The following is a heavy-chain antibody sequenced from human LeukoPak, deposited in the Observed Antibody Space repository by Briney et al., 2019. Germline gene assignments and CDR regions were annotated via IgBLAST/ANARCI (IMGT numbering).Heavy chain of an antibody. CDR1: GGSISSGSYY. J-gene: IGHJ3*02. Sequence: SQTLSLTCTVSGGSISSGSYYWSWIRQPAGKGLEWIGRIYTSGSTNYNPSLKSRVTISVDTSKNQFSLKLSSVTAADTAVYYCARVLGYCSSTSCYGAFDIWGQGTMVTVSS. D-gene: IGHD2-2*01. CDR2: IYTSGST. CDR3: ARVLGYCSSTSCYGAFDI. V-gene: IGHV4-61*02.